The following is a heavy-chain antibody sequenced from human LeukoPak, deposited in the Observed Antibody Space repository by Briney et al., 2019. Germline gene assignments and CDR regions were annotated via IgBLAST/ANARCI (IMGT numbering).Heavy chain of an antibody. Sequence: SETLSLTCTVSNGSVSSYYWSWIRQPPGKGLEWIGYVFPTGNTNYNSSLKSRVTLSVDTSKNQLSLKLTSVTAADTAVYYCARVFPGRGHCTAVSCYLDRWGQGTLVTVSS. V-gene: IGHV4-4*09. CDR1: NGSVSSYY. CDR3: ARVFPGRGHCTAVSCYLDR. CDR2: VFPTGNT. D-gene: IGHD2-15*01. J-gene: IGHJ5*02.